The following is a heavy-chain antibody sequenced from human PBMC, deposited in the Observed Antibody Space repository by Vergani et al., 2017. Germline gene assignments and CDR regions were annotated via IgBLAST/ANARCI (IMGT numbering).Heavy chain of an antibody. J-gene: IGHJ6*02. CDR2: ISYDGSNK. Sequence: QVQLVESGGGVVQPGRSLRLSCAASGFTFSSYAMHWVRQAPGKGLEWVAVISYDGSNKYYADSVKGRFTISRDNSKNTLYLQMNSLRAEDTAVYYCARDGVQGELLWCGELFYYYGMDVWGQGTTVTVSS. CDR1: GFTFSSYA. CDR3: ARDGVQGELLWCGELFYYYGMDV. V-gene: IGHV3-30-3*01. D-gene: IGHD3-10*01.